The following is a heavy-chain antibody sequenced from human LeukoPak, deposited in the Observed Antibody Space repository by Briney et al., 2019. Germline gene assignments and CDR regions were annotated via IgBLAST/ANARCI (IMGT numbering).Heavy chain of an antibody. D-gene: IGHD4-11*01. CDR1: GYTFTGYY. CDR2: INPNSGGT. CDR3: ASYDYKGGYYYYGMDV. V-gene: IGHV1-2*02. Sequence: EASVKVSCKASGYTFTGYYMHWVRQAPGQGLEWMGWINPNSGGTNYAQKFQGRVTMTRDTSISTAYMELSRLRSDDTAVYYCASYDYKGGYYYYGMDVWGQGTTVTVSS. J-gene: IGHJ6*02.